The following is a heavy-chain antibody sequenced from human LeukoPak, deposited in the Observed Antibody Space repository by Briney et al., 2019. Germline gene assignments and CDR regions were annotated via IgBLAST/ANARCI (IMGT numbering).Heavy chain of an antibody. CDR3: ADVFGMDV. V-gene: IGHV3-66*01. J-gene: IGHJ6*02. CDR2: IFSGGDI. D-gene: IGHD3-10*01. CDR1: GFTFSSYA. Sequence: GGSLRLSCAASGFTFSSYAMSWVRQAPGKGLEWVSVIFSGGDIYYADSVKGRFTISRDNAKNTLYLQMNSLRDVDTAMYYCADVFGMDVWGQGTTVTVSS.